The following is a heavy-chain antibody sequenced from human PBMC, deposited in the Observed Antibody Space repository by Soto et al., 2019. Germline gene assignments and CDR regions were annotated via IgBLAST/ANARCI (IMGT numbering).Heavy chain of an antibody. J-gene: IGHJ4*02. D-gene: IGHD3-22*01. CDR3: ARTGGSYYDSSGPLGY. CDR2: ISYDGSNK. CDR1: GSTFSSYA. V-gene: IGHV3-30-3*01. Sequence: PGGSLRLSCAASGSTFSSYAMHWVRQAPGKGLEWVAVISYDGSNKYYADSVKGRFTISRDNSKNTLYLQMNSLRAEDTAVYYCARTGGSYYDSSGPLGYWGQGTLVTVSS.